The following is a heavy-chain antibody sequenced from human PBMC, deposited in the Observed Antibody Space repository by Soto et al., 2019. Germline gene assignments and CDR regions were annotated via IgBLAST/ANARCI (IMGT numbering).Heavy chain of an antibody. J-gene: IGHJ2*01. V-gene: IGHV3-23*01. CDR3: ARKVVGSTSRPDYWYFDL. CDR2: ISGGGDAT. CDR1: GFTFINYA. D-gene: IGHD2-21*01. Sequence: EVQLLESGGDSVQPGGSVRLSCAGSGFTFINYAMNWVRQAPGKGLEWDSTISGGGDATFFADSARGRFTFSRDNSKNTVTLQMNSLGVDDTAVYYCARKVVGSTSRPDYWYFDLWGRGTLVTVSS.